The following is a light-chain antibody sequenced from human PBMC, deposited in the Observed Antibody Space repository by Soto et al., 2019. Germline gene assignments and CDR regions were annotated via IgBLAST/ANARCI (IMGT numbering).Light chain of an antibody. CDR1: SSDISKYNY. CDR3: SSYAGRNIVI. CDR2: EVN. V-gene: IGLV2-8*01. Sequence: QSALTQPPSASGSPGQSVTISCTGTSSDISKYNYVSWYQQLPGKAPKLLIYEVNKRPSEVPERFSGSKSANTASLTVSGLRTEDEADYYCSSYAGRNIVIFGGGTQLTV. J-gene: IGLJ2*01.